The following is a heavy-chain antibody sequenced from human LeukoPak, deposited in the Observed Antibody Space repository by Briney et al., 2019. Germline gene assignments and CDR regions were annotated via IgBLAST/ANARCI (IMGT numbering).Heavy chain of an antibody. CDR3: ARGAVWYDDVWGSYRQTPYYFDH. V-gene: IGHV4-39*07. J-gene: IGHJ4*02. CDR2: VYYLGST. Sequence: SSETLSLTCTVSGGSISSSSSYWGWIRQSPGKGLDWIGSVYYLGSTYHNPSLKSRVTIAADTSKNQFSLKVNSLTAADTAVYYCARGAVWYDDVWGSYRQTPYYFDHWGQGILVTVSS. D-gene: IGHD3-16*02. CDR1: GGSISSSSSY.